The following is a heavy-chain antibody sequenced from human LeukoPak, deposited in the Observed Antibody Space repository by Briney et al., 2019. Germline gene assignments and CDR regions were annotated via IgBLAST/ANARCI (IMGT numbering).Heavy chain of an antibody. Sequence: GRSLRLSCAASGFTFSSYGMHWVRQAPGKGLEWVAVIWYDGSNKYYADSVKGRFTISRDNSKNTLYLQMNSLRAEDTAVYYCAKDGSGYYYYGMDVWGQGTTVAVSS. CDR2: IWYDGSNK. CDR3: AKDGSGYYYYGMDV. J-gene: IGHJ6*02. D-gene: IGHD2-15*01. V-gene: IGHV3-33*06. CDR1: GFTFSSYG.